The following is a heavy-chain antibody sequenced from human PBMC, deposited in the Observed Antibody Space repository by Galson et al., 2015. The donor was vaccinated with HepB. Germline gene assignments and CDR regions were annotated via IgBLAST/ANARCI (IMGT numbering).Heavy chain of an antibody. CDR2: IYISGST. CDR3: ARDALAYCGGDCYSSAFDI. Sequence: SETLSLTCTVSGGSISNYYWSWIRQPAGKGLEWIGRIYISGSTNSNPSLKSRVTMSVDTSKKQFSLKLSSVTAADTAVYYCARDALAYCGGDCYSSAFDIWGQGTMVTVSS. V-gene: IGHV4-4*07. J-gene: IGHJ3*02. D-gene: IGHD2-21*02. CDR1: GGSISNYY.